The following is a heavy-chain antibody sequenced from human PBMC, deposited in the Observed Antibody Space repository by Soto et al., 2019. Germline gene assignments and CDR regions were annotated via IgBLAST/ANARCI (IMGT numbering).Heavy chain of an antibody. CDR2: ISYDGSNK. J-gene: IGHJ6*03. V-gene: IGHV3-30*18. CDR3: AKDTSSSDYYYYYYYMDV. CDR1: GFTFSSYG. D-gene: IGHD6-6*01. Sequence: GGSPRLSCAASGFTFSSYGMHWVRQAPGKGLEWVAVISYDGSNKYYADSVKGRFTISRDNSKNTLYLQMNSLRAEDTAVYYCAKDTSSSDYYYYYYYMDVWGKGTTVTVSS.